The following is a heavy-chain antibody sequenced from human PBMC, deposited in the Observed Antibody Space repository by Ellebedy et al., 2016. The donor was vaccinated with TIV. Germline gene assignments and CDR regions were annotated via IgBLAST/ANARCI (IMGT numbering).Heavy chain of an antibody. CDR3: ARLELLATPDAFDI. D-gene: IGHD3-10*01. CDR2: LHTSGSS. V-gene: IGHV4-4*07. CDR1: GGSVSNYY. J-gene: IGHJ3*02. Sequence: SETLSLTXTVSGGSVSNYYWSWIRQPAGKGLEWIGRLHTSGSSNFNPSLKSRVTMSVDTSKSQFSLKLSSVTAADTALYYCARLELLATPDAFDIWGQGTMVTVSS.